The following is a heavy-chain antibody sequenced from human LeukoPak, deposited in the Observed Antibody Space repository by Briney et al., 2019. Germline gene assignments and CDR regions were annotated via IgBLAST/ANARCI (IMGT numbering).Heavy chain of an antibody. CDR3: ARGGDRSFDY. Sequence: SETLSLTCTVSGGSISSYYWSWIRQPPGKGLEWIGYIYYSGSTNYNPSLKSRVTISVDKSKNQFSLNLNSVTAADTAVYYCARGGDRSFDYWGQGTLVTVSS. D-gene: IGHD3-10*01. J-gene: IGHJ4*02. V-gene: IGHV4-59*12. CDR2: IYYSGST. CDR1: GGSISSYY.